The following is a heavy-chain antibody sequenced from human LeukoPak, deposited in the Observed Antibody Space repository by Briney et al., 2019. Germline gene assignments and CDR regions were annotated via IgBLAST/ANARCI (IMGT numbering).Heavy chain of an antibody. CDR3: AKPREAYYYDSSGPGGAFDI. CDR1: GFTFSSYA. CDR2: ISGSGGST. Sequence: GGSLRLSCAASGFTFSSYAMSWVRQAPGKGLEWVSAISGSGGSTYYADSVKGRFTISRDNSKNTLYLQMNSLRVEDTAVYYCAKPREAYYYDSSGPGGAFDIWGQGTMVTVSS. V-gene: IGHV3-23*01. J-gene: IGHJ3*02. D-gene: IGHD3-22*01.